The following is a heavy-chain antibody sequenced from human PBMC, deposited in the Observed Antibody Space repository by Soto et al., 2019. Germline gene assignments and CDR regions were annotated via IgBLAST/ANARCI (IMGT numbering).Heavy chain of an antibody. CDR3: ATFWSGYYRIGMDV. CDR2: IWYDGSNK. Sequence: VGSLRLSCAASGFTFSSYGMHWVRQAPGKGLEWVAVIWYDGSNKYYADSVKGRFTISRDNSKNTLYLQMNSLRAEDTAVYYCATFWSGYYRIGMDVWGQGTTVTVSS. V-gene: IGHV3-33*01. CDR1: GFTFSSYG. J-gene: IGHJ6*02. D-gene: IGHD3-3*01.